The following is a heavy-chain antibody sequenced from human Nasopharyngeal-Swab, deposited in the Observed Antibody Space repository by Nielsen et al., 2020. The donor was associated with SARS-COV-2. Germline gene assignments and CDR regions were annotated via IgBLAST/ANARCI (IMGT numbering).Heavy chain of an antibody. J-gene: IGHJ4*02. CDR3: ARDDVYCSSTSCYRAPLNY. V-gene: IGHV4-30-4*01. CDR2: IYYSGST. D-gene: IGHD2-2*01. Sequence: WIRQPPGKGLGWIGYIYYSGSTYYNPSLKSRVTISVDTSKNQFSLKLSSVTAADTAVYYCARDDVYCSSTSCYRAPLNYWGQGTLVTVSS.